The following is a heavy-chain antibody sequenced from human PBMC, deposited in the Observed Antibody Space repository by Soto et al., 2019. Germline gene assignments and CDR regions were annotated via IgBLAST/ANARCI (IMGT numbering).Heavy chain of an antibody. CDR3: AKVSRGIGVVPAALN. J-gene: IGHJ4*02. Sequence: GGSLRLSCAASGFTFSNAWMNWVRQAPGKGLEWVGRIKSKTDDGTTDYAAPVKGRFVISRDDSKNTLYLQMNSLRAEDTAVYYCAKVSRGIGVVPAALNWGQGPLVTVSS. D-gene: IGHD2-2*01. CDR2: IKSKTDDGTT. CDR1: GFTFSNAW. V-gene: IGHV3-15*07.